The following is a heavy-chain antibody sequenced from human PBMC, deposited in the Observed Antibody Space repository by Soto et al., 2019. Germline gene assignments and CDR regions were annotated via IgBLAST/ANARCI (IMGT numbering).Heavy chain of an antibody. CDR1: GFTFSAYY. D-gene: IGHD6-19*01. V-gene: IGHV3-11*01. J-gene: IGHJ4*02. Sequence: QVLLVESGGGLVKPGGSLRLSCAASGFTFSAYYMSWIRQAPGKGLEWISYISSSGDTGNYADSVKGRFTVSRDNGKNSLYLQMNSLRAEDTAVYYCARDRGAVVGQYFDYWGQGTLVTVSS. CDR2: ISSSGDTG. CDR3: ARDRGAVVGQYFDY.